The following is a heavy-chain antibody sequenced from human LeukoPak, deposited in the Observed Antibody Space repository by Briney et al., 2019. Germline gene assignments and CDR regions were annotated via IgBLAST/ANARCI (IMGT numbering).Heavy chain of an antibody. D-gene: IGHD4-17*01. V-gene: IGHV4-39*07. CDR2: IYYNGNT. Sequence: PSETLSLTCSVFGGSIRSSGNYWGWIRQPPGKGLEWIGSIYYNGNTFHNPSLKSRVTVSVDTSKNQLSLKLSSVTAADTAVYYCAREDNGDYRNWFDPWGQGTLVTVSS. CDR1: GGSIRSSGNY. J-gene: IGHJ5*02. CDR3: AREDNGDYRNWFDP.